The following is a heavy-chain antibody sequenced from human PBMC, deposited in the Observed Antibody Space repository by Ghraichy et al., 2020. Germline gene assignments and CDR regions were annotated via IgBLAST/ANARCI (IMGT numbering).Heavy chain of an antibody. CDR1: GYTFTGYY. Sequence: ASVKVSCKASGYTFTGYYMHWVRQAPGQGLEWMGWINPNSGGTNYAQKFQGRVTMTRDTSISTAYMELSRLRSDDTAVYYCASPNNNWNDRNRIDYWGQGTLVTVSS. D-gene: IGHD1-20*01. CDR2: INPNSGGT. J-gene: IGHJ4*02. V-gene: IGHV1-2*02. CDR3: ASPNNNWNDRNRIDY.